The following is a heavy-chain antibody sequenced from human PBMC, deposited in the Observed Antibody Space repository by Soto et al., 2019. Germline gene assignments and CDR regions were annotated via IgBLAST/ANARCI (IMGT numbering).Heavy chain of an antibody. Sequence: GGSLRLSCAASGFTFGSYAMHWVRQAPGKGLEWVAVISYDGSNKYYADSVKGRFTISRDNSKNTLYLQMNSLRAEDTAVYYCARDGVRIAALDYWGQGTLVTVSS. D-gene: IGHD6-13*01. J-gene: IGHJ4*02. V-gene: IGHV3-30-3*01. CDR1: GFTFGSYA. CDR2: ISYDGSNK. CDR3: ARDGVRIAALDY.